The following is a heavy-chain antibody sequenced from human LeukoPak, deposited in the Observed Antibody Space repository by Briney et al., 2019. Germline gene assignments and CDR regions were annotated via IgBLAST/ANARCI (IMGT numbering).Heavy chain of an antibody. J-gene: IGHJ4*02. V-gene: IGHV3-23*01. Sequence: GGSLRLSCAASGFTFSSYAMSWVRQAPGKGLEWVSAISGSGGSTYYADSVKGRFTLSRDNSKNTLYLLMNSLRAEDTAVYYCAKAVYDSSGYLYWGQGTLVTVSS. CDR2: ISGSGGST. D-gene: IGHD3-22*01. CDR1: GFTFSSYA. CDR3: AKAVYDSSGYLY.